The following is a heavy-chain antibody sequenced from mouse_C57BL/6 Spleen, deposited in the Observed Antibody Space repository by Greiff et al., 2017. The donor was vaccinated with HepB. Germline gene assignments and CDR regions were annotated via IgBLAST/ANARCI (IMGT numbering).Heavy chain of an antibody. J-gene: IGHJ3*01. CDR3: AREDYGSSYAY. CDR1: GFTFSDYY. V-gene: IGHV5-16*01. D-gene: IGHD1-1*01. Sequence: EVMLVESEGGLVQPGSSMKLSCTASGFTFSDYYMAWVRQVPEKGLEWVANINYDGSSTYYLDSLKSRFIISRDNAKNILYLQMSSLKSGDTATYYCAREDYGSSYAYWGQGTLVTVSA. CDR2: INYDGSST.